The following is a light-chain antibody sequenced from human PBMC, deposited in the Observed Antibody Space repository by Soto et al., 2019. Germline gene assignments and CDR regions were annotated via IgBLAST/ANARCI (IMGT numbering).Light chain of an antibody. V-gene: IGKV1-39*01. Sequence: DIEMTQSPASLSASVGDRVTITCRASQSISSYLNWYKQKPGKAPKLLIYAASSLHSGVPSRFSGSGSGTDFTLTISSLQPEDFATYYCQQSYSTPLTFGGGTKVDIK. CDR3: QQSYSTPLT. CDR2: AAS. J-gene: IGKJ4*01. CDR1: QSISSY.